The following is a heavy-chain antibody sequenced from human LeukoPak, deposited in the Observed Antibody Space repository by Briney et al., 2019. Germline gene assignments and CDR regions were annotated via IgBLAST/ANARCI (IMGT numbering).Heavy chain of an antibody. Sequence: ASVKVSCKASGYTFTGYYMHWVRQAPGQGLEWMGWINPNSGGTNYAQKFQGRVTMTRNTSISTAYMELSRLRSDDTAVYYCARGDPTDYYGSGRNWFDPWGQGTLVTVSS. D-gene: IGHD3-10*01. V-gene: IGHV1-2*02. CDR2: INPNSGGT. CDR1: GYTFTGYY. J-gene: IGHJ5*02. CDR3: ARGDPTDYYGSGRNWFDP.